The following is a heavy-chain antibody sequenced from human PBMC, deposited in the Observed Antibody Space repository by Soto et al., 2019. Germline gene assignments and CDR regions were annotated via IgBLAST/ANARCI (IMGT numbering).Heavy chain of an antibody. V-gene: IGHV3-23*01. CDR1: GFTFSSYA. J-gene: IGHJ4*02. CDR3: ARDSLITHSSSLYYFDY. Sequence: EVQLLESGGGLVQPGGSLRLSCAASGFTFSSYAMSWVRQAPGKGLEWVSAISGSGGSTYYADSVKGRFTISRDNSKNSLYLQMNSLRAEDTAVYYCARDSLITHSSSLYYFDYWGQGTLVTVSS. CDR2: ISGSGGST. D-gene: IGHD6-13*01.